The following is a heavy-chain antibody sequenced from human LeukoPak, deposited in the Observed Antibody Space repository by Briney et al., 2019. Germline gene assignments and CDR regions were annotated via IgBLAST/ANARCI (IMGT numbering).Heavy chain of an antibody. D-gene: IGHD3-3*01. V-gene: IGHV4-39*01. CDR3: AGKEWLSHYYFDY. Sequence: SETLSLTCTVSGGSISSYYWGWIRQPPGKGLEWIGSIYYSGSTYYNPSLKSRVTISVDTSKNQFSLKLSSVTAADTAVYYCAGKEWLSHYYFDYWGQGTLVTVSS. CDR2: IYYSGST. CDR1: GGSISSYY. J-gene: IGHJ4*02.